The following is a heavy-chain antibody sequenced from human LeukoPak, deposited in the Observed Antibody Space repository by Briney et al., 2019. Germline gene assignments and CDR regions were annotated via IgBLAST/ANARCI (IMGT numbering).Heavy chain of an antibody. CDR2: INSDGSST. D-gene: IGHD2-15*01. CDR1: GFTFSSYW. Sequence: GGSLRLSCAASGFTFSSYWMHWVRQAPGKGLVWVSRINSDGSSTSYADSVKGRFTISRDNAKNTLYLQMNSLRAEDTAVYYCARGAHPRYCSGGSCYWFNYWGQGTLVTVSS. V-gene: IGHV3-74*01. CDR3: ARGAHPRYCSGGSCYWFNY. J-gene: IGHJ4*02.